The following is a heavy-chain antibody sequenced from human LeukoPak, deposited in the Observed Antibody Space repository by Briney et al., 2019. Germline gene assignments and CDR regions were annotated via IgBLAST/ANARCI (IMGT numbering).Heavy chain of an antibody. CDR1: GFTFSSYG. Sequence: GGSLRLSCAASGFTFSSYGMSWVRQAPGKGLEWVSAISGSGGSTYYADSVKGRFTISRDNSKNTLYLQMNSLRAEDTAVYYCAKSVTLSVRGGIDYWGQGTLVTVSS. CDR2: ISGSGGST. V-gene: IGHV3-23*01. CDR3: AKSVTLSVRGGIDY. J-gene: IGHJ4*02. D-gene: IGHD3-10*01.